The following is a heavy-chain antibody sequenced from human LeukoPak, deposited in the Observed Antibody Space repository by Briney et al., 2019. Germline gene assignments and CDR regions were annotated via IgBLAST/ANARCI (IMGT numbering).Heavy chain of an antibody. V-gene: IGHV3-23*01. J-gene: IGHJ4*02. Sequence: GGSLRLSCAASGFTFSSYEMNWVRQAPGKGLEWVSAISGSGGSTYYADSVKGRFTISRDNSKNTLYLQMNSLRAEDTAVYYCAKDLRGSGWYYFDYWGQGTLVTVSS. CDR1: GFTFSSYE. D-gene: IGHD6-19*01. CDR2: ISGSGGST. CDR3: AKDLRGSGWYYFDY.